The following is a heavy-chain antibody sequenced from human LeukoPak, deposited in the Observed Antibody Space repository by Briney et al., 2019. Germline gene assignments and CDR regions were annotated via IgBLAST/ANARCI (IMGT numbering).Heavy chain of an antibody. Sequence: GASVKVSCKDSGYTFTGYYMHWVRQAPGQGLEWMGWINPNSGGTNYAQKFQGRVTMTRDTSISTAYMELSRLRSDDTAVYYCVKLAVAGRNWFDPWGQRTLVTVSS. V-gene: IGHV1-2*02. CDR3: VKLAVAGRNWFDP. J-gene: IGHJ5*02. CDR2: INPNSGGT. D-gene: IGHD6-19*01. CDR1: GYTFTGYY.